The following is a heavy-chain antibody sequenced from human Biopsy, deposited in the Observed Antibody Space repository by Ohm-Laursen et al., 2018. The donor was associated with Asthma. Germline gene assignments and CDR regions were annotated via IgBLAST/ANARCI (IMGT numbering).Heavy chain of an antibody. J-gene: IGHJ3*02. V-gene: IGHV3-9*01. CDR1: GFTFDDYA. CDR3: AKRGSGYNVDAFDI. CDR2: ITWNSRSI. D-gene: IGHD3-22*01. Sequence: SLRLSCTASGFTFDDYAMHWVRQAPGKGLEWVSGITWNSRSIGYADSVKGRFSISRDNAKNSLYLQMNSLILEDTALYYCAKRGSGYNVDAFDIWGQGTVVTVSS.